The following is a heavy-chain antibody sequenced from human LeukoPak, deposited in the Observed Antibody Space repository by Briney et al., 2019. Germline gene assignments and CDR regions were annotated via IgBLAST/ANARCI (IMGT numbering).Heavy chain of an antibody. V-gene: IGHV4-39*02. CDR1: GGSISSSSYY. CDR2: IYYSGST. CDR3: ARDSGYYKWDY. Sequence: SETLSLTCTVSGGSISSSSYYWGWIRQPPGKGLEWIGSIYYSGSTYYNPSLKSRVTISVDTSKNQFSLKLSSVTAADTAVYYCARDSGYYKWDYWGQGTLVIVSS. D-gene: IGHD5-12*01. J-gene: IGHJ4*02.